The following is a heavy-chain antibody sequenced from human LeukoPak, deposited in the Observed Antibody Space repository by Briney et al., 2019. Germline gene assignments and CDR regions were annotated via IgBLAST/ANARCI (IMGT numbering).Heavy chain of an antibody. Sequence: QPGGSLRLSCAASGFTLSSYSMNWVRQAPGKGLEWVSYISSSSGTIYYADSVKGRFTISRDNAKNSLYLQMNSLRAEDTSVYYCARLAGIWFGEPDHDAFDIWGQGTMVTVSS. D-gene: IGHD3-10*01. V-gene: IGHV3-48*01. CDR2: ISSSSGTI. CDR3: ARLAGIWFGEPDHDAFDI. J-gene: IGHJ3*02. CDR1: GFTLSSYS.